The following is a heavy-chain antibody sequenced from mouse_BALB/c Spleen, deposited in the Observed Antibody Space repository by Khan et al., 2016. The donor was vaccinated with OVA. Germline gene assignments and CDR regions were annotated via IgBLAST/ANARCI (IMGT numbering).Heavy chain of an antibody. CDR3: SSELGRYYAMDY. CDR1: GYSITSDYA. CDR2: ISYSGST. J-gene: IGHJ4*01. V-gene: IGHV3-2*02. D-gene: IGHD4-1*01. Sequence: EVELVESGPGLVKPSQSLSLTCTVTGYSITSDYAWNWIRQFPGNKLEWMGYISYSGSTTYNPSLKSRISIPRDTSKAPFFLQLKSVTSEDTATYYCSSELGRYYAMDYWCQGTSVTVSS.